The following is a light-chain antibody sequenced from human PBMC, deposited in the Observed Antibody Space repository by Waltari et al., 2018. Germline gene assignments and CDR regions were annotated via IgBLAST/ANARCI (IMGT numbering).Light chain of an antibody. CDR3: CAHAGSGIWV. CDR2: EDT. V-gene: IGLV2-23*01. Sequence: QSALTQPAPVSGSPGQSITLPCPGTSSYVGSYNLVSWYQQHPGKVPKLIIYEDTKRPSGVSDRFSGSKSGNTASLTSSGLQAEDEADYHCCAHAGSGIWVFGGGTKLTVL. CDR1: SSYVGSYNL. J-gene: IGLJ3*02.